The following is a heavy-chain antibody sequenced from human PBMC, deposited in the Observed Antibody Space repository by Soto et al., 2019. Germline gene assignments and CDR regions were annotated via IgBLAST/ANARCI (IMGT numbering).Heavy chain of an antibody. CDR1: GFTFSTYG. J-gene: IGHJ6*02. V-gene: IGHV3-33*01. CDR2: IRYDGSNQ. Sequence: GGSLRLSCAASGFTFSTYGMHWVRQAPGKGLEWVAGIRYDGSNQYYADSVKGQFTISRDNSKNTLYMQMDSLRADDTAVYYCARDFTAGATYSGPSYYAMDVWGQGTTVTVPS. CDR3: ARDFTAGATYSGPSYYAMDV. D-gene: IGHD1-26*01.